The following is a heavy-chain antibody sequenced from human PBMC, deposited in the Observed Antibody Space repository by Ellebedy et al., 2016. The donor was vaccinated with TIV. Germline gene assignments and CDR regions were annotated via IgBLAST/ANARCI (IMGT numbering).Heavy chain of an antibody. CDR3: AGGDKGLDV. Sequence: AASVKVSCKASGYTVTGYYIHWVRQAPGQGLEWMGRINPNNGDTNYAQKFQGRVTMTRDTSINTGYMEVRRLRSDDTAVYYCAGGDKGLDVWGQGTTVTVSS. CDR2: INPNNGDT. J-gene: IGHJ6*02. CDR1: GYTVTGYY. V-gene: IGHV1-2*02. D-gene: IGHD2-21*01.